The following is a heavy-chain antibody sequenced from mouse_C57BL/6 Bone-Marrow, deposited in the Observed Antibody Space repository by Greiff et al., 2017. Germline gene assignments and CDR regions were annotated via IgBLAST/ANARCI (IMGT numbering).Heavy chain of an antibody. D-gene: IGHD2-5*01. CDR1: GYTFTSYW. CDR3: SPTIVTTYFDY. V-gene: IGHV1-5*01. Sequence: VQLQQSGTVLARPGASVKMSCKTSGYTFTSYWMHWVKQRPGQGLEWIGAIYPGNSDTSYNQKFKGKAKLTAVTSASTAYMELSSLTNEDSAVYYCSPTIVTTYFDYWGQGTTLTVSS. CDR2: IYPGNSDT. J-gene: IGHJ2*01.